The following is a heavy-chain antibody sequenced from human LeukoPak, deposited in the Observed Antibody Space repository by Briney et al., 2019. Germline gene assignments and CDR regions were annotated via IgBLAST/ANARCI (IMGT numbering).Heavy chain of an antibody. CDR3: AKTYYYDSSGFGPLGY. CDR2: IWYDGSNK. J-gene: IGHJ4*02. Sequence: GGSLRLSCAASGLTFSSYGMHWVRQAPGKGLEWVAVIWYDGSNKYYADSVKGRFTISRDNSKNTLYLQMNSLRAEDTAVYCCAKTYYYDSSGFGPLGYWGQGTLVTVSS. D-gene: IGHD3-22*01. V-gene: IGHV3-33*06. CDR1: GLTFSSYG.